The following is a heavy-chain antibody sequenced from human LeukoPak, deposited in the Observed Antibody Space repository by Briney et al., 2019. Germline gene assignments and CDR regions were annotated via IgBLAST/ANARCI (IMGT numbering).Heavy chain of an antibody. D-gene: IGHD7-27*01. J-gene: IGHJ4*02. V-gene: IGHV4-34*01. CDR2: INHSGST. CDR3: ARGWGPGGDY. CDR1: GGSFSGYY. Sequence: SETLSLTCAVYGGSFSGYYWSWIRQPPGKGLEWIGEINHSGSTNYNPSLKSRVTISVDTSKNQFSLKLSSVTAADTAVYYCARGWGPGGDYWGQGTLVTVSS.